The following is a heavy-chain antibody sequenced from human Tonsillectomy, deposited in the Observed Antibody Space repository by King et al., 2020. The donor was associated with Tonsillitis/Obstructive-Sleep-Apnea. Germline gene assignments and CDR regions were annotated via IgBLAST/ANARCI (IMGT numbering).Heavy chain of an antibody. CDR1: GFSLSTSGVG. Sequence: TLKESGPTLVKPTQTLTLTCTFSGFSLSTSGVGVGWIRQPPGQALEWLALIYWDDDKRYSPSLKSRLTITKDTSKNHVVLTMTNMDPVDTATYYCAHSPEYDFWSGFPKDWFDPWGQGTLVTVSS. CDR3: AHSPEYDFWSGFPKDWFDP. J-gene: IGHJ5*02. CDR2: IYWDDDK. V-gene: IGHV2-5*02. D-gene: IGHD3-3*01.